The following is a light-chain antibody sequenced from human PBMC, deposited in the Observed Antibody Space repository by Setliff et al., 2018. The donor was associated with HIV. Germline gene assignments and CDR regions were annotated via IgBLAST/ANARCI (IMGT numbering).Light chain of an antibody. Sequence: QSVLTQPASVSGSPGQSITISCTGTSSDVGGYSFVSWYQQHPGKAPKLMIYDVSYRPSGVSDRFSGSKSGNTASLTISGLQAEDEADYYCSSYTSNSPYVFGTGTKVTVL. CDR1: SSDVGGYSF. J-gene: IGLJ1*01. CDR3: SSYTSNSPYV. CDR2: DVS. V-gene: IGLV2-14*03.